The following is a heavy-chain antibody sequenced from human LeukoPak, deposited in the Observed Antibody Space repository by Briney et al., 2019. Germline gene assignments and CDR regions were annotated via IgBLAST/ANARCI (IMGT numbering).Heavy chain of an antibody. CDR1: GFTFSSYA. CDR2: ISSNGGST. V-gene: IGHV3-64D*06. CDR3: VNRYFDWLFSAEYLQH. D-gene: IGHD3-9*01. Sequence: GGSLRLSCSASGFTFSSYAMHWVRQAPGKGLEYVSAISSNGGSTYYADSVKGRFTISRDNSKNTLYLQMSSLRAEDTAVYYCVNRYFDWLFSAEYLQHWGQGTLVTVSS. J-gene: IGHJ1*01.